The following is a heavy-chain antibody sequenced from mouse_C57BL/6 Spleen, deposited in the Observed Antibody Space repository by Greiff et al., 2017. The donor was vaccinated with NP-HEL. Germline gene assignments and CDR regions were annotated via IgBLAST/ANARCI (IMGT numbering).Heavy chain of an antibody. CDR3: ARGDTVVAPYAMDY. D-gene: IGHD1-1*01. V-gene: IGHV1-66*01. J-gene: IGHJ4*01. CDR2: IYPGSGNT. Sequence: VQLQQSGPELVKPGASVKISCKASGYSFTSYYIHWVKQRPGQGLEWIGWIYPGSGNTKYNEKFKGKATLTADTSSSTAYMQLSSLTSEDSAVYYCARGDTVVAPYAMDYWGQGTSVTVSS. CDR1: GYSFTSYY.